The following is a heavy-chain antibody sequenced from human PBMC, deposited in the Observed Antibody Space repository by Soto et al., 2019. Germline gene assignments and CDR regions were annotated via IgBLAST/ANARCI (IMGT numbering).Heavy chain of an antibody. V-gene: IGHV3-13*01. CDR2: IGTAGDT. CDR1: GFTFSSYD. J-gene: IGHJ3*02. Sequence: GGSLRLSCAASGFTFSSYDMHWVRQATGKGLEWVSAIGTAGDTYYPGSVKGRFTISRENAKNSLYLQMNSLRAGDTAVYYCARGEITFGGVIDHEYAFDIWGQGTMVTVSS. D-gene: IGHD3-16*02. CDR3: ARGEITFGGVIDHEYAFDI.